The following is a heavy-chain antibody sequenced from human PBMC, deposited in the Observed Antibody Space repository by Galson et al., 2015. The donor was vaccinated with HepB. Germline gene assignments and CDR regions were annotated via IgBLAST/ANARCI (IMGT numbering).Heavy chain of an antibody. J-gene: IGHJ6*02. D-gene: IGHD6-19*01. CDR3: ARDDKAVAGTTDYYYYYGMDV. CDR1: GYTFTSYG. V-gene: IGHV1-18*01. Sequence: SVKVSCKASGYTFTSYGISWVRQAPGQGLEWMGWISAYNGNTNYAQKLQGRVTMTTDTSTSTAYMELRSLRSDDTAVYYCARDDKAVAGTTDYYYYYGMDVWGQGTTVTVSS. CDR2: ISAYNGNT.